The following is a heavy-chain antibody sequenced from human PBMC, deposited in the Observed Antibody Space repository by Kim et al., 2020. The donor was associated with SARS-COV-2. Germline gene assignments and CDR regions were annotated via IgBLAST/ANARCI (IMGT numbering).Heavy chain of an antibody. CDR3: VKDKEVYGSGSYRRDLSYWYFDL. Sequence: GGSLRLSCAASGFTFNIYAMSWVRQAPGKGLQWVSGIVGSGGTTYYTDSVKGRFTISRDNSKNTLYLQMNSLRAEDTAVYYCVKDKEVYGSGSYRRDLSYWYFDLWGRGTLVTVSS. J-gene: IGHJ2*01. CDR2: IVGSGGTT. D-gene: IGHD3-10*01. V-gene: IGHV3-23*01. CDR1: GFTFNIYA.